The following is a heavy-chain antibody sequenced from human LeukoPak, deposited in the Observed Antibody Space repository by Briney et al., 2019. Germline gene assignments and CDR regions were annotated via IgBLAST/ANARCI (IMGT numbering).Heavy chain of an antibody. D-gene: IGHD3-10*01. CDR3: GRVRGWFGELDYFDY. J-gene: IGHJ4*02. CDR1: GFSISSYY. Sequence: SETLSLSCAVSGFSISSYYWSWIRQPPGKGLEWVGYIYYSGSTNYNPSLKSRVTISVDTSKNKFLLKLSSVTAADTAAYYCGRVRGWFGELDYFDYWGQGNLVTVSS. CDR2: IYYSGST. V-gene: IGHV4-59*01.